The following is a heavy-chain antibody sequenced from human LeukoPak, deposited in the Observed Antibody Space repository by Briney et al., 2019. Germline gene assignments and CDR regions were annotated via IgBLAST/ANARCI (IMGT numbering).Heavy chain of an antibody. D-gene: IGHD2-2*02. CDR3: ARLPPDIVVVPAAIWFDY. J-gene: IGHJ4*02. Sequence: AGGSLRLSCAASGFTFSSYSMNWVRQAPGKGLEWVSSISSSSSYIYYADSVKGRFTISRDNAKNSLYLQMNSLRAEDTAVYYCARLPPDIVVVPAAIWFDYWGQGTLVTVSS. CDR2: ISSSSSYI. CDR1: GFTFSSYS. V-gene: IGHV3-21*01.